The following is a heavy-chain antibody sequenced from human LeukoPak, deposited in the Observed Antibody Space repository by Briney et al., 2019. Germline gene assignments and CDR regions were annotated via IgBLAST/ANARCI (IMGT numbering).Heavy chain of an antibody. D-gene: IGHD6-19*01. J-gene: IGHJ4*02. V-gene: IGHV1-8*03. CDR1: GYTFTTYD. CDR2: MNPNSGYT. Sequence: ASVKVSCKASGYTFTTYDINWVRRATGQGLEWMGWMNPNSGYTGYAQKFQGRVTITRDTSISTAYMELSSLRSEDTAVYYCARVAGSIDYWGQGTLVTVSS. CDR3: ARVAGSIDY.